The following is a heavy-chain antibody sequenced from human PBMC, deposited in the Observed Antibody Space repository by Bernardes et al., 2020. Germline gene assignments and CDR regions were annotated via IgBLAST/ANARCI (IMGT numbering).Heavy chain of an antibody. V-gene: IGHV3-7*01. CDR2: IKDDGSDK. D-gene: IGHD3-3*01. J-gene: IGHJ4*02. Sequence: GGSLRLSCAASGFTFGDYWMAWVRQAPGKGLEWVANIKDDGSDKYYADSVKGRFTFSRDNAKNSLHLQMNSLTAEDTAVYYCARDTYRFFDYWGQGSLVTVSS. CDR3: ARDTYRFFDY. CDR1: GFTFGDYW.